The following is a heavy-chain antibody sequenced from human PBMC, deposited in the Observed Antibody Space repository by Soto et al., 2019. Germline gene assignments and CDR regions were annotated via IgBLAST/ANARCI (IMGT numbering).Heavy chain of an antibody. J-gene: IGHJ6*02. V-gene: IGHV1-69*01. CDR1: GGTFSSYA. CDR2: IIPIFGTA. Sequence: QVQLVQSGAEVKKPGSSVKVSYKASGGTFSSYAISWVRQAPGQGLEWMGGIIPIFGTANYAQKFQGRVTITADESTSTAYMELSSLRSEDTAVYYCARGPITFGGVIVNGMDVWGQGTTVTVSS. CDR3: ARGPITFGGVIVNGMDV. D-gene: IGHD3-16*02.